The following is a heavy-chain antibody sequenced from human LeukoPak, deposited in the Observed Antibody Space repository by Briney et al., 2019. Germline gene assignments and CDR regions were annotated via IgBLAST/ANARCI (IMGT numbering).Heavy chain of an antibody. V-gene: IGHV3-7*04. CDR2: IKQDGSEK. J-gene: IGHJ3*02. CDR1: GFTFSSYW. CDR3: ARELLIAVAGTIAFDI. Sequence: GGSLRLSCAASGFTFSSYWMSWVCQAPGKGLEWVANIKQDGSEKYCVDYVQGRFTISRDNAKNSLYLQMNSLRAEDTAVYYCARELLIAVAGTIAFDIWGQGTKVTVSS. D-gene: IGHD6-13*01.